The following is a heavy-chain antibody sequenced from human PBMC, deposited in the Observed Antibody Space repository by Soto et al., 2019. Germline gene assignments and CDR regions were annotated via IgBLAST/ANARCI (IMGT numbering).Heavy chain of an antibody. V-gene: IGHV4-59*01. CDR3: ARDQGGGYDY. J-gene: IGHJ4*02. Sequence: SETLSLTCTVSGGSISSYYWSWIRQPPGKGLEWIGYIYYSGSTNYNPSLKSRVTISVDTSKNQFSLKLSSVTAADTAVYYCARDQGGGYDYWGQGTLVKSPQ. CDR2: IYYSGST. CDR1: GGSISSYY. D-gene: IGHD5-12*01.